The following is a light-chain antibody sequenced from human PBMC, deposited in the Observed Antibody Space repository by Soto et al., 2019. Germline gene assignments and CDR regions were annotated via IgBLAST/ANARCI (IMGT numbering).Light chain of an antibody. CDR1: SRDVGAYYY. V-gene: IGLV2-14*03. CDR3: CSYADGSIYF. CDR2: YVD. Sequence: ALTQPASVSGSPGQSITISCTGTSRDVGAYYYVSWYLQYPDKAPQLLIYYVDHRPSGVSSRFSGSKSGNTASLTISGLQAEDEGDYYCCSYADGSIYFFGTGTKVTVL. J-gene: IGLJ1*01.